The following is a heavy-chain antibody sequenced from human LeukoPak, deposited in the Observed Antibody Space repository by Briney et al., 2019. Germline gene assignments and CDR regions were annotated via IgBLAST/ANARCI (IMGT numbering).Heavy chain of an antibody. CDR1: GYTFTSYG. V-gene: IGHV1-18*01. CDR2: ISAYNGNT. J-gene: IGHJ4*02. D-gene: IGHD2-2*01. CDR3: ARVDCSSTSCYPLD. Sequence: ASVKVSCKASGYTFTSYGISWVRQAPGQGLEWMGWISAYNGNTNYAQKLQGRVTMTTDTSTSTAYMELRSLRSDDTAVYYCARVDCSSTSCYPLDWGQGTLVTVSS.